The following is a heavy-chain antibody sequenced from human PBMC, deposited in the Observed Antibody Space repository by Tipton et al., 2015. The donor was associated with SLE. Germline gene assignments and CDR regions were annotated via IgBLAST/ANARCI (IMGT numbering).Heavy chain of an antibody. J-gene: IGHJ4*02. CDR2: IYSGGNT. CDR1: GLTVRDNY. Sequence: SLRLSCAASGLTVRDNYMNWVRQAPGKGLEWVSVIYSGGNTFYADSVKGRFTISRDNSKNPLYLQMSSLRTADTAVYYCARGSYSSSWAPDYWGQGTLVTVSS. CDR3: ARGSYSSSWAPDY. D-gene: IGHD6-6*01. V-gene: IGHV3-53*01.